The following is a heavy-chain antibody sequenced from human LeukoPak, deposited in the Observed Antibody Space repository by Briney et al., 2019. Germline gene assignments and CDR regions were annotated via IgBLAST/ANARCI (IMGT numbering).Heavy chain of an antibody. CDR1: GYTFTSYA. CDR2: INAGNGNA. J-gene: IGHJ4*02. Sequence: ASVTVSCKASGYTFTSYAMHWVRQAPGQRLEWMGWINAGNGNATYTQKFQDRVTFTRDASASTAYMDLSSLRSEDTAVYYCARVSSGWHGYLDHWGQGTPVTVSS. V-gene: IGHV1-3*01. CDR3: ARVSSGWHGYLDH. D-gene: IGHD6-25*01.